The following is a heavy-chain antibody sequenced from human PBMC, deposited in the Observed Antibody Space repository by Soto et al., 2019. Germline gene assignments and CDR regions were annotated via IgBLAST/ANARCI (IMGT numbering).Heavy chain of an antibody. J-gene: IGHJ4*02. CDR2: ISGSGGST. Sequence: GGSLRLSCAASGFTFSSYAMSWVRQAPGKGLEWVSAISGSGGSTYYADSVKGRFTISRDNSKNTLYLQMNSLRAEDTAVYYCAKDRPSYYYDSSGYYWCWGQGTLVTVSS. V-gene: IGHV3-23*01. CDR3: AKDRPSYYYDSSGYYWC. D-gene: IGHD3-22*01. CDR1: GFTFSSYA.